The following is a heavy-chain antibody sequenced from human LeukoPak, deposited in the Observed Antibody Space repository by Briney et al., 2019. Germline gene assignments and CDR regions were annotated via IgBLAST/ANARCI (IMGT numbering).Heavy chain of an antibody. Sequence: SETLSLTCAVYGGSFSGYYWSWIRQPPGKGLEWIGEINHSGSTNYNPSLKSRVTISVDTSKNQFSLKLSSVTAADTAVYYCARGLLEHSSPPQDPRNNWFAPWGQGTLVTVSS. V-gene: IGHV4-34*01. J-gene: IGHJ5*02. CDR2: INHSGST. D-gene: IGHD6-6*01. CDR3: ARGLLEHSSPPQDPRNNWFAP. CDR1: GGSFSGYY.